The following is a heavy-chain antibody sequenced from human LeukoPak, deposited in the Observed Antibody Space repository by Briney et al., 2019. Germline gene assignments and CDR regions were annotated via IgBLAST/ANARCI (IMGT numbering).Heavy chain of an antibody. CDR1: GFTFSTYA. Sequence: PGGSLRLSCAASGFTFSTYAMSWVRQAPGKGLEWVSGISGSGDSTYYAESVKGHFTISRDNSNNTLYLQMNSLRAEDTALYYCAKSGSLSGSGRLGVDVWGQGTTVTVSS. J-gene: IGHJ6*02. D-gene: IGHD3-10*01. CDR2: ISGSGDST. CDR3: AKSGSLSGSGRLGVDV. V-gene: IGHV3-23*01.